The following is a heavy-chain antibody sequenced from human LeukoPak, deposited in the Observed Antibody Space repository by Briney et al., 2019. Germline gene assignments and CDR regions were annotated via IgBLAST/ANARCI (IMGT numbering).Heavy chain of an antibody. Sequence: SETLSLTCTVSGGSISSYYWSWIRQPPGXXLEWIAYISDIGSINYNPSLKSRVTISLDTSKNQFSLKLSSLTAAGTAVYYCAGHHPRNTVDFWGQGTLVTVSS. CDR3: AGHHPRNTVDF. J-gene: IGHJ4*02. V-gene: IGHV4-59*08. CDR2: ISDIGSI. CDR1: GGSISSYY. D-gene: IGHD2/OR15-2a*01.